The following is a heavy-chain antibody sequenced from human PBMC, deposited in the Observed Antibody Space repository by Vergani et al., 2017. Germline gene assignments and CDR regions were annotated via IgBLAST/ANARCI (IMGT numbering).Heavy chain of an antibody. Sequence: QVHLVESGGGVVQPGRSLRLSCVVSGFTSSYYGMHWVRQAPGKGLEWLAVISYDGNKIYYIKPVKGRFTISRDNSKNTVYLQINSLTTDDTSFYYCARDYDFWSGYYKGFDNWGQGTLVTVSS. CDR2: ISYDGNKI. V-gene: IGHV3-30*03. CDR3: ARDYDFWSGYYKGFDN. J-gene: IGHJ4*02. D-gene: IGHD3-3*01. CDR1: GFTSSYYG.